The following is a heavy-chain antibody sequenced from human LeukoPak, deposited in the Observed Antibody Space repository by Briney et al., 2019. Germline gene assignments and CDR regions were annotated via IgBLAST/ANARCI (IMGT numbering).Heavy chain of an antibody. CDR3: AKEQRGYSGYMVGSCFDP. V-gene: IGHV1-24*01. Sequence: ASVKVSCKVSGYTLTELSIHWVRQAPGKGLEWMGGFDPEHGETIYAQKFQGRVTMTEDTSTDTAYMELSSLRSEDTAVYYCAKEQRGYSGYMVGSCFDPWGQGTLVTVSS. D-gene: IGHD5-12*01. J-gene: IGHJ5*02. CDR2: FDPEHGET. CDR1: GYTLTELS.